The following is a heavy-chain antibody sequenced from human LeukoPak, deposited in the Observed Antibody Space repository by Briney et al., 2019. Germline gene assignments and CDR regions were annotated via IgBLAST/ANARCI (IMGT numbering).Heavy chain of an antibody. J-gene: IGHJ1*01. CDR1: GGSISSSGYY. V-gene: IGHV4-39*07. D-gene: IGHD6-6*01. Sequence: KTSETLSLTCTVSGGSISSSGYYWGWIRQPPGKGLEWIGSFDYSGSTSYNPSLKSRVTISVDTSKDQFSLKVTSMTAADTAVYYCARVDRVWEYFQHWGQGTLVTVSS. CDR3: ARVDRVWEYFQH. CDR2: FDYSGST.